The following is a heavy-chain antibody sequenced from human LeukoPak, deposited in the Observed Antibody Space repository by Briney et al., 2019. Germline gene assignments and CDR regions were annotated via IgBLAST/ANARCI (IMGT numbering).Heavy chain of an antibody. V-gene: IGHV3-23*01. J-gene: IGHJ4*02. CDR2: ISGSGDAT. CDR1: GFTFSSYA. Sequence: PGGSLRLSCAASGFTFSSYAMHWVRQAPGKGLEWVSAISGSGDATKYADSVKVQFTISRDNFKNTVSLQMINLRAEDTAVYFCAKSECGSDGCKLLNYWGQGILCTVSS. D-gene: IGHD5-24*01. CDR3: AKSECGSDGCKLLNY.